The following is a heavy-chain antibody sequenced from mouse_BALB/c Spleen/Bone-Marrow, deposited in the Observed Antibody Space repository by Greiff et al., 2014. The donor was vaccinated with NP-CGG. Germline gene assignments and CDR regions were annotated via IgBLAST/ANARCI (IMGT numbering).Heavy chain of an antibody. Sequence: VQLKESWAELVKPGASVKLSCTASGFNIKDTYLHWVKQRPEQGLDWIGRIDPAIFTKYDPKFQGKATITADTSSNTAYLHLSSLTSEDTAFYYCASYRYGWYFDVWGAGTTVTVSS. V-gene: IGHV14-3*02. D-gene: IGHD2-14*01. CDR3: ASYRYGWYFDV. CDR1: GFNIKDTY. J-gene: IGHJ1*01. CDR2: IDPAIFT.